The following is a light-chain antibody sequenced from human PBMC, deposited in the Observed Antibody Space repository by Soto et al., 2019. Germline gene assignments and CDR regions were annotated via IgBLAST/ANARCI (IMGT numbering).Light chain of an antibody. CDR3: QQYGSSPPT. Sequence: NLLTQSPGTLSLSPGERATLSCRASQSVSSSYLAWYQQKPGQAPRLLIYDASSRATGIPDRFSGSGSGTDFTLTISRLEPEDFAVYYCQQYGSSPPTFGQGTKVEIK. CDR1: QSVSSSY. V-gene: IGKV3-20*01. CDR2: DAS. J-gene: IGKJ1*01.